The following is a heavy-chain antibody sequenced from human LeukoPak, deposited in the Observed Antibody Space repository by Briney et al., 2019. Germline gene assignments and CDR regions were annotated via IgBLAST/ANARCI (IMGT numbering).Heavy chain of an antibody. V-gene: IGHV1-2*02. Sequence: ASVKVSCKASGFILSDYYIHWVRQAPGQGLEWMGWINPNSGTTHSAPKFQGRVTMTRDTSISTVVLEVTTLRSDDTAVYYCARCQSVATHWFDPWGQGTLVTVSS. CDR1: GFILSDYY. CDR3: ARCQSVATHWFDP. CDR2: INPNSGTT. J-gene: IGHJ5*02.